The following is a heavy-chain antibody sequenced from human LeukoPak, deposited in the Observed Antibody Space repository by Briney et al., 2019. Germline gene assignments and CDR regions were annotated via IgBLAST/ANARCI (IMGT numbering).Heavy chain of an antibody. CDR2: IYYSGST. V-gene: IGHV4-59*01. J-gene: IGHJ4*02. D-gene: IGHD6-13*01. CDR1: GCSISSYY. Sequence: SETLSLTCTVSGCSISSYYWSWIRQPPGKGLDWIGYIYYSGSTNYTPPLKSRVTISVDTSKHPFPLKLSSVTAADTPAYYCARGYSAAGRFNYWGQGTLVTVSS. CDR3: ARGYSAAGRFNY.